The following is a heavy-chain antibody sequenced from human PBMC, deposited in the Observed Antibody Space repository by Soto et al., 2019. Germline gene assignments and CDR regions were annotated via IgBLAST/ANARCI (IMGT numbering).Heavy chain of an antibody. D-gene: IGHD3-10*01. V-gene: IGHV2-5*02. Sequence: QITLKESGPPLVKPTQTLTLTCTFSGFSLSTSGVGVTWIRQPPGKALDWLALIYWDDDKRYSPSLKTRLTITKETSRNLADLTMTDMDPLDTATYYCAHIGGSANYYPNYFDYWGQGSLVTVSS. CDR2: IYWDDDK. CDR3: AHIGGSANYYPNYFDY. CDR1: GFSLSTSGVG. J-gene: IGHJ4*02.